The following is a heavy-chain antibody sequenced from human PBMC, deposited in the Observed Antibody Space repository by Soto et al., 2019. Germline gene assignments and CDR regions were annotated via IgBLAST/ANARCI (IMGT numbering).Heavy chain of an antibody. CDR3: ARDDFDSSGFDY. V-gene: IGHV1-3*01. J-gene: IGHJ4*02. CDR1: GYTFTNYA. D-gene: IGHD3-22*01. CDR2: VNAGNGNR. Sequence: QLQLVQSGAEVKKPGASVTVSCKASGYTFTNYAIHWVRQAPGQSLEWLGWVNAGNGNRKLSQKFQGRVTLTRDTSATTVYMELRSLRSEDTAVYYCARDDFDSSGFDYWGQGTLVTVSS.